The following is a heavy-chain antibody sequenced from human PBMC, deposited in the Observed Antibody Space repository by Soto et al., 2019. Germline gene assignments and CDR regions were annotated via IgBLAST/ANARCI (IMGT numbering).Heavy chain of an antibody. CDR3: ERDVGDGDYVTDF. J-gene: IGHJ4*02. V-gene: IGHV4-39*02. CDR1: DGSVSSSSYY. Sequence: CTVADGSVSSSSYYWVWISQPPGKGLEWIGSIYYSGSTYYNPSLKSRVTVSGDTSKSQFSLRLSSVTAADTAVYYCERDVGDGDYVTDFWGKGTLVPVSS. D-gene: IGHD4-17*01. CDR2: IYYSGST.